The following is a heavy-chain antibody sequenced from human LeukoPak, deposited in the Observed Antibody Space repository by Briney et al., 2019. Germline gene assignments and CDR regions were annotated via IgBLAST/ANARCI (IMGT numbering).Heavy chain of an antibody. CDR2: ISSSSSTI. V-gene: IGHV3-48*01. Sequence: PGGSLRLSCAASGFTFSSYSMNWVRQAPGKGLEWVSYISSSSSTIYYADSVKGRFTISRDNAKISLYLQMNSLRAEDTAVYYCARDSCSSTSCYPDYWGQGTLVTVSS. J-gene: IGHJ4*02. D-gene: IGHD2-2*01. CDR1: GFTFSSYS. CDR3: ARDSCSSTSCYPDY.